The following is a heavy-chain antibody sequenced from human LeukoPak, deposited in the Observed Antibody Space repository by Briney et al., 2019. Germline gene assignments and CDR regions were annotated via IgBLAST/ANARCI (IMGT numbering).Heavy chain of an antibody. Sequence: SETLSLTCAVYGVSFSGYYWSWIRQPPGKGLEWIGEINHSGSTNYNPSLKSRVTISVDTSKNQFSLKLSSVTAADTAVYYCARGRRGYGSGSYPFDYWGQGTLVTVSS. CDR1: GVSFSGYY. V-gene: IGHV4-34*01. CDR2: INHSGST. D-gene: IGHD3-10*01. J-gene: IGHJ4*02. CDR3: ARGRRGYGSGSYPFDY.